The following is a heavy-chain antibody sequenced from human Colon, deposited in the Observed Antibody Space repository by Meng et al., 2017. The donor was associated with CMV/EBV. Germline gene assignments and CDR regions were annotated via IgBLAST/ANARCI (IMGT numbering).Heavy chain of an antibody. CDR3: AKGRSSTSPDGR. CDR2: ITWNGVRI. D-gene: IGHD2-2*01. V-gene: IGHV3-9*01. CDR1: GFTFDDYA. J-gene: IGHJ4*02. Sequence: GGSLRLSCAASGFTFDDYAMHWLRQAPGKGLEWVAGITWNGVRIGYADSVKGRVTISRDNAKNSLYLQMNSLRGEDTALYYCAKGRSSTSPDGRWGQGTLVTVSS.